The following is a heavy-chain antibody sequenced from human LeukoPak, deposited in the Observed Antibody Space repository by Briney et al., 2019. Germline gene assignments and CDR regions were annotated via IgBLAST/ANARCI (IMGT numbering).Heavy chain of an antibody. D-gene: IGHD3-3*02. Sequence: GASVKVSCKASGYTFTSYATNWVRQAPGQGLEWMGIINPSGGSTSYAQKFQGRVTMTRDMSTSTVYMELSSLRSEDTAVYYCARGLRISRMEDHNYYYYMDVWGKGTTVTISS. CDR2: INPSGGST. CDR1: GYTFTSYA. J-gene: IGHJ6*03. CDR3: ARGLRISRMEDHNYYYYMDV. V-gene: IGHV1-46*01.